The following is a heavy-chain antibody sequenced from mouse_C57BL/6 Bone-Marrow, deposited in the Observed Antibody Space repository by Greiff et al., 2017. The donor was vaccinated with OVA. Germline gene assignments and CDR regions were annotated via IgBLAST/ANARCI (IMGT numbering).Heavy chain of an antibody. CDR2: INPSSGYT. CDR1: GYTFTSYW. V-gene: IGHV1-7*01. Sequence: QVHVKQSGAELAKPGASVKLSCKASGYTFTSYWMHWVKQRPGQGLEWIGYINPSSGYTKYNQKFKDKATLTADKSSSTAYMQLSSLTYEDSAVYYCARSSTTVVATDYYAMDYWGQGTSVTVSS. J-gene: IGHJ4*01. CDR3: ARSSTTVVATDYYAMDY. D-gene: IGHD1-1*01.